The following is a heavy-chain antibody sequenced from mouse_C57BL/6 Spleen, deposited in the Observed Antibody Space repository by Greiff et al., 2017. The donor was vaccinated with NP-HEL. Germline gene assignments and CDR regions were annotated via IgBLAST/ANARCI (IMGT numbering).Heavy chain of an antibody. CDR3: AIQATTGAYYAMDY. J-gene: IGHJ4*01. D-gene: IGHD2-12*01. Sequence: EVQLQQSGPVLVKPGASVKMSCKASGYTFTDYYMNWVKQSHGKSLEWIGVINPYNGGTSYNQKFKGKATLTVDKSSSTAYMELNSLTSEDSAVYYCAIQATTGAYYAMDYWGQGTSVTVSS. V-gene: IGHV1-19*01. CDR1: GYTFTDYY. CDR2: INPYNGGT.